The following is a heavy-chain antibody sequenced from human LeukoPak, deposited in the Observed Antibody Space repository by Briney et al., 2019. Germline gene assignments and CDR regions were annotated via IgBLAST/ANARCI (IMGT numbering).Heavy chain of an antibody. D-gene: IGHD3/OR15-3a*01. CDR2: IYEGGDI. CDR1: GFTVSRTY. Sequence: PGGSLGLSCAALGFTVSRTYMRWVRQAPGKGLEWVSVIYEGGDIYYADSVRGRFAISRDNSKNTVYLQMNGLRGEDTAVYYCARDPSGTGTGFDIWGQGTMVTVSS. V-gene: IGHV3-66*01. J-gene: IGHJ3*02. CDR3: ARDPSGTGTGFDI.